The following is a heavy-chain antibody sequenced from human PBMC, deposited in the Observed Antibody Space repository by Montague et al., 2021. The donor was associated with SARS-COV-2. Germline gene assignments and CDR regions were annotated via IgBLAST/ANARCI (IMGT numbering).Heavy chain of an antibody. J-gene: IGHJ4*02. D-gene: IGHD3-22*01. CDR2: VYSNGGT. CDR1: GVSVINDINY. Sequence: SETLSLTCSMSGVSVINDINYWAWIRQPPGKGLEWIGSVYSNGGTYTNPSLSSRLSTSVDTSNNQFSFTLSSVTAADTAIYYCARHVNYYDSESYLHRGQGAHVSVSS. CDR3: ARHVNYYDSESYLH. V-gene: IGHV4-39*01.